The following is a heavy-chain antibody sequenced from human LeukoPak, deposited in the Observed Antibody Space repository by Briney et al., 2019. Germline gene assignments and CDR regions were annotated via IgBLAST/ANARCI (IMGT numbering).Heavy chain of an antibody. CDR2: ISAYNGNT. J-gene: IGHJ5*02. D-gene: IGHD1-1*01. Sequence: ASVKVSCKASGYSFDSYGISWVRQAPGQGLEWMGWISAYNGNTNYAQKFQGRVTMTTDTSTSTAYMELRSLRSDDTAVYYCARGIFPLGGTSPEYWFDPWGQGTLVTVSS. V-gene: IGHV1-18*01. CDR3: ARGIFPLGGTSPEYWFDP. CDR1: GYSFDSYG.